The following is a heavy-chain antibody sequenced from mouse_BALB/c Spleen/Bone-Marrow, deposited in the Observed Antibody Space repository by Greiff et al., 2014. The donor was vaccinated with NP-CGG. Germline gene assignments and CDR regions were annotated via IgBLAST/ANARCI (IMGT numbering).Heavy chain of an antibody. CDR2: IYPRSDNT. J-gene: IGHJ4*01. CDR3: ARDWDYYAMDY. Sequence: QVQLQQSGAELARPGASVKLSCKASGYTFTDYYINWVKQRTGQGLEWIGEIYPRSDNTYYNEKFKGKATLTADKSSSTAYLQLSSLTAEDSAVYFGARDWDYYAMDYWGQGTSVTVSS. D-gene: IGHD4-1*01. CDR1: GYTFTDYY. V-gene: IGHV1-77*01.